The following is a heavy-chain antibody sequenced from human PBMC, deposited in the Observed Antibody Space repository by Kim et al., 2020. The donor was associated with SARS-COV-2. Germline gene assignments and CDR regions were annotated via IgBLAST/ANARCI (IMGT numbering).Heavy chain of an antibody. V-gene: IGHV3-9*01. CDR3: AKDMRSSWSGYIPPYYYYGMDV. D-gene: IGHD3-3*01. CDR1: GFTFDDYA. CDR2: ISWNSGSI. Sequence: GGSLRLSCAASGFTFDDYAMHWVRQAPGKGLEWVSGISWNSGSIGYADSVKGRFTISRDNAKNSLYLQMNSLRAEDTALYYCAKDMRSSWSGYIPPYYYYGMDVWGHGTTVTVSS. J-gene: IGHJ6*02.